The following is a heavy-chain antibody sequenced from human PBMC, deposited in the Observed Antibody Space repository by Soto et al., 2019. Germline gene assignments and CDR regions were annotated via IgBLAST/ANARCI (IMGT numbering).Heavy chain of an antibody. Sequence: SETLSLTCTVSGGSISSYYWSWIRQPPGKGLEWIGYIYYSGSTNYNPSLKSRVTISVDTSKNQFSLKLSSVTAADTAVYYCEPQGTPVTGSDVHEFDSWGQGTLV. CDR3: EPQGTPVTGSDVHEFDS. CDR2: IYYSGST. D-gene: IGHD1-1*01. J-gene: IGHJ4*02. CDR1: GGSISSYY. V-gene: IGHV4-59*01.